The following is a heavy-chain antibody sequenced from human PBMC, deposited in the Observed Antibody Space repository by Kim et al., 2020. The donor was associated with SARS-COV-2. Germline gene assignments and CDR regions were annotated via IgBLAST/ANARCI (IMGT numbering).Heavy chain of an antibody. CDR2: ISSTGSII. J-gene: IGHJ4*01. D-gene: IGHD3-10*01. Sequence: GGSLRLSCAASGFTFSSYAMTWVRQAPGKGLEWVSFISSTGSIIYYADSVEGRFTISRDNAKNSVSLQMNSLRDEDTAMYYCARNGEYSDIWGHGNPVT. V-gene: IGHV3-48*02. CDR1: GFTFSSYA. CDR3: ARNGEYSDI.